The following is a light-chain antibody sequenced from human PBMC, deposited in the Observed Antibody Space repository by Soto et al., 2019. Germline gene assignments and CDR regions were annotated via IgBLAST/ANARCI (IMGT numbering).Light chain of an antibody. V-gene: IGLV4-69*01. CDR3: QTWGTGIRV. J-gene: IGLJ1*01. CDR1: SGHSSYA. CDR2: LNSDGSH. Sequence: QAVLTQSPSASPSLGASVKLTCTLSSGHSSYAIAWHQQQPEKGPRYLMKLNSDGSHSKGDGIPDRLSGSSSGAERYLTISSLQSEDEADYYCQTWGTGIRVFGTGTKVTVL.